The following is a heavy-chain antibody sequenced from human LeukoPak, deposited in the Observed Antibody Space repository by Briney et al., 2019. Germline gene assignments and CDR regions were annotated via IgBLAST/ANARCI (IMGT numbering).Heavy chain of an antibody. CDR2: IYDSGST. D-gene: IGHD4-17*01. V-gene: IGHV4-59*01. Sequence: PSETLSLTCTVSGGSISSYYWSWIRQPPGKGLGWIGYIYDSGSTNYNPSLKSRVTISVDTSKNQFSLKLSSVTAADTAVYYCARITVTSGYYYYMDVWGKGTTVTVSS. CDR1: GGSISSYY. CDR3: ARITVTSGYYYYMDV. J-gene: IGHJ6*03.